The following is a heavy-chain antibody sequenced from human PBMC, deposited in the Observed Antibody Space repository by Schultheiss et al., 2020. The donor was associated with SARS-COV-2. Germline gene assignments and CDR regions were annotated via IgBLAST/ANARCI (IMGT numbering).Heavy chain of an antibody. CDR1: GYTFTSYG. CDR3: ARSPRDSSSCLVD. V-gene: IGHV1-18*01. Sequence: ASVKVSCKASGYTFTSYGISWVRQAPGQGLEWMGWISAYNGNTNYAQKFQDRVTITRDRSMSTAYMELSSLRSEDTAMYYCARSPRDSSSCLVDWGQGTLVTVSS. CDR2: ISAYNGNT. D-gene: IGHD6-13*01. J-gene: IGHJ4*02.